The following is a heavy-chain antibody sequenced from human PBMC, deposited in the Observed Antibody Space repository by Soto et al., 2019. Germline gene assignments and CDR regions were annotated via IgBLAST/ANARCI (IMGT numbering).Heavy chain of an antibody. D-gene: IGHD1-26*01. CDR1: GFTFSTYA. V-gene: IGHV3-23*01. Sequence: GGSLRLSCAASGFTFSTYAMSWVRQAPGKGLEWVSAISGSGSNTYYADSVKGRFTISRDDSKSTLYLQMNSLRAEDTAVYYCARDPSHSYYTLFYYFDYWGQGNLVTVSS. J-gene: IGHJ4*02. CDR2: ISGSGSNT. CDR3: ARDPSHSYYTLFYYFDY.